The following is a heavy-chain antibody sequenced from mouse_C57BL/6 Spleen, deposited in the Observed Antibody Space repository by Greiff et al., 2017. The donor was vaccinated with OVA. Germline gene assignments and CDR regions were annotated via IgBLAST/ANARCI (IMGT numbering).Heavy chain of an antibody. J-gene: IGHJ3*01. CDR2: IYPGDGDT. Sequence: VKLQESGPELVKPGASVKISCKASGYAFSSSWMNWVKQRPGKGLEWIGRIYPGDGDTNYNGKFKGKATLTADKSSSTAYMQLSSLTSEDSAVYFCEGDYDQFAYWGQGTLVTVSA. V-gene: IGHV1-82*01. D-gene: IGHD2-4*01. CDR3: EGDYDQFAY. CDR1: GYAFSSSW.